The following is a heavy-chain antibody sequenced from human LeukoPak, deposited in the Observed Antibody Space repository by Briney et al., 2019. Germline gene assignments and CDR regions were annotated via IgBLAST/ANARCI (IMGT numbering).Heavy chain of an antibody. V-gene: IGHV3-30*18. CDR3: TKDWREGYNYVDY. Sequence: GRSLRLSCAASGFTFSSYGMHWVRQSPGKGLEWLTVISDTGSNKHYADSVKGRFTISRDDSRNTLYLQMNSLRTEDTAVYYCTKDWREGYNYVDYWGQGTLVTVSS. D-gene: IGHD5-24*01. CDR2: ISDTGSNK. J-gene: IGHJ4*02. CDR1: GFTFSSYG.